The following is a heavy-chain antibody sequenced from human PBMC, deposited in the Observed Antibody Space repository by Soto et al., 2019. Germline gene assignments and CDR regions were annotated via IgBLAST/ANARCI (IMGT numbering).Heavy chain of an antibody. CDR2: ISWNSGSI. CDR1: GFTFDDYA. Sequence: GGSLRLSCAASGFTFDDYAMHWVRQAPGKGLEWVSGISWNSGSIGYADSVKGRFTISRDNAKNSLYLQMNSLRAEDTALYYCAKDIRVATINGYFDYWGQET. V-gene: IGHV3-9*01. CDR3: AKDIRVATINGYFDY. D-gene: IGHD5-12*01. J-gene: IGHJ4*02.